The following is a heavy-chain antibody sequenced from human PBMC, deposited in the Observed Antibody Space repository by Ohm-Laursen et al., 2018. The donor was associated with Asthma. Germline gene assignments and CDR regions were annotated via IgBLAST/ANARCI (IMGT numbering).Heavy chain of an antibody. D-gene: IGHD4-17*01. Sequence: ESSVKVSCKTSGGTFSSYAISWVRQAPGQGLEWMGGIIPIFGTANYAQKLQGRVTMTTDTSTSTAYMELRSLRSEDTAVYFCARDRGDYDDYVVLDPWGQGTLVTVSS. CDR2: IIPIFGTA. V-gene: IGHV1-69*05. CDR1: GGTFSSYA. J-gene: IGHJ5*02. CDR3: ARDRGDYDDYVVLDP.